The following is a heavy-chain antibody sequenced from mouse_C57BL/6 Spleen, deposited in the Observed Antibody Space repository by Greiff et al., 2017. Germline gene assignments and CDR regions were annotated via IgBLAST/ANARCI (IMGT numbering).Heavy chain of an antibody. Sequence: EVQGVESGGDLVKPGGSLKLSCAASGFTFSSYGMSWVRQTPDKRLEWVATISSGGSYTYYPDSVKGRFTISRDNAKNTLYLQMSSLKSEDTAMYYCARQPGGSRSYFDYWGQGTTLTVSS. CDR1: GFTFSSYG. J-gene: IGHJ2*01. CDR3: ARQPGGSRSYFDY. CDR2: ISSGGSYT. V-gene: IGHV5-6*01.